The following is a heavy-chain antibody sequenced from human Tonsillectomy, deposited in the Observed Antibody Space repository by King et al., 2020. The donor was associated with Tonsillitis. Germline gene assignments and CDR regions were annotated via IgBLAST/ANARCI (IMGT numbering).Heavy chain of an antibody. Sequence: VQLQESGPGLVKPSETLSLTCTVSGGSISNYYWSWIRQSPGKGLEWIGYISYSGRTNYNPSLKSRVTISVDTSKTQLFLKLTSVTAADSAEYYCARPWGTGYFYYLDLWGRGTLVTVSS. CDR1: GGSISNYY. V-gene: IGHV4-59*01. CDR3: ARPWGTGYFYYLDL. J-gene: IGHJ2*01. CDR2: ISYSGRT. D-gene: IGHD2-21*02.